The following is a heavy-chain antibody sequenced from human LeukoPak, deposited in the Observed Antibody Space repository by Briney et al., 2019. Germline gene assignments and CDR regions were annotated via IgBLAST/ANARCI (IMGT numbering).Heavy chain of an antibody. J-gene: IGHJ6*02. CDR2: IYHSGST. Sequence: PSETLSLTCAVSAGSISSSTWWSWVRQPPGKGREWSGEIYHSGSTNYNPSLKSRVTISVDKSKNQFSLKLSSVTAADTAVYYCARDWFGILTGPVDVWGQGTTVTVS. D-gene: IGHD3-9*01. CDR1: AGSISSSTW. CDR3: ARDWFGILTGPVDV. V-gene: IGHV4-4*02.